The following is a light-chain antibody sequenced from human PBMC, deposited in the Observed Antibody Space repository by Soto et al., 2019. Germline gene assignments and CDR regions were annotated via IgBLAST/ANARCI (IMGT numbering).Light chain of an antibody. CDR3: QQYNTYSWT. J-gene: IGKJ1*01. CDR1: QSVSSSY. Sequence: EIVLTQSPGTLSLSPGERATLSCRASQSVSSSYLAWYQQKPGQAPRLLISDASTRATGTPARFSGSGSGTEFTLTISSLQPDDFATYYCQQYNTYSWTFGQGTKVDIK. V-gene: IGKV3-20*01. CDR2: DAS.